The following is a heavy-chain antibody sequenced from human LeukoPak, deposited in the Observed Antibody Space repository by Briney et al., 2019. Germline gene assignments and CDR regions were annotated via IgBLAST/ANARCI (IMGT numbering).Heavy chain of an antibody. CDR2: ISGSGGST. CDR3: AKDPIIAAAGTPYYFDY. V-gene: IGHV3-23*01. J-gene: IGHJ4*02. D-gene: IGHD6-13*01. Sequence: GGSLRLSCAASGFTFSSYAMSWVRQAPGKGLEWVSAISGSGGSTYYADSVKGRFTISRDNSKNTLYLQMNSLRAEDTAVYHCAKDPIIAAAGTPYYFDYWGQGTLVTVSS. CDR1: GFTFSSYA.